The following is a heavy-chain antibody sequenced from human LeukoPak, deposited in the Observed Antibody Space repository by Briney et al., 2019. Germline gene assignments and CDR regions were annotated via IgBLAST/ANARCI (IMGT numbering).Heavy chain of an antibody. J-gene: IGHJ4*02. D-gene: IGHD3-22*01. CDR2: INSDGSST. V-gene: IGHV3-74*01. Sequence: GGSLRLSCAASEFSVGSNYMTWVRQAPGKGLVWVSRINSDGSSTSYAGSVKGRFTISRDNAKNTLYLQMNSLRAEDTAVYYCARAAYYYDSSGLAYWGQGTLVTVSS. CDR1: EFSVGSNY. CDR3: ARAAYYYDSSGLAY.